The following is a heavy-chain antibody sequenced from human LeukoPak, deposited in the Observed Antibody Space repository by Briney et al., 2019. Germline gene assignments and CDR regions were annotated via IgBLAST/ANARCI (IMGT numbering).Heavy chain of an antibody. CDR1: GYTFNIYH. D-gene: IGHD3-10*01. V-gene: IGHV1-18*01. CDR2: ISAYNGKT. J-gene: IGHJ4*02. CDR3: ARVKEIFGSGSYLGDY. Sequence: GASVKVSCKASGYTFNIYHIIWVRQAPGQGLEWMGWISAYNGKTNYAQKLQGRVTMTTDTSTTTAYMELRSLRYDDTAVYYCARVKEIFGSGSYLGDYWGQGTLVTVSS.